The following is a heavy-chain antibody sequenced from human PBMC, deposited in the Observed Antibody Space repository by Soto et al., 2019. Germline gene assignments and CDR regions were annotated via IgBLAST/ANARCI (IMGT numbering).Heavy chain of an antibody. D-gene: IGHD2-21*02. CDR1: GCYISSYY. Sequence: SETLSLTCTVSGCYISSYYWSWIRQPPGKGLEWIGYIFYSGNTNYNPSLRSRVTISVDTSKKQFSLKLSSVTAADTAVYYCANKPGVTAILERSEYFQHWGLGTLVTVSS. J-gene: IGHJ1*01. CDR2: IFYSGNT. V-gene: IGHV4-59*12. CDR3: ANKPGVTAILERSEYFQH.